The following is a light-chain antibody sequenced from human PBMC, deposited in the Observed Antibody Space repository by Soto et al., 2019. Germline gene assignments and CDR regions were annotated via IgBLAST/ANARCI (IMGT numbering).Light chain of an antibody. Sequence: EIVLTQSPATLSLSPEERATLSCRASQSVSSYLAWYQQKPGQAPRLLIYDASNRATGIPARFSGSGSGTDFTLTISSLEPQDFAVYYCQQRSNWPTTFGPGTKVDIK. CDR3: QQRSNWPTT. CDR1: QSVSSY. CDR2: DAS. J-gene: IGKJ3*01. V-gene: IGKV3-11*01.